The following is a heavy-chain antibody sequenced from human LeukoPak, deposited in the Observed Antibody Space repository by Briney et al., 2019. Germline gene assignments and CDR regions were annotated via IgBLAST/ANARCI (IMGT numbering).Heavy chain of an antibody. CDR1: GFTLSSYW. V-gene: IGHV3-7*01. CDR3: ARVDSDSYGYYDY. Sequence: GGSLRLSCAASGFTLSSYWMGWVRRAPGKGLEWVANIKKDGSAKQYVDSVKGRFTISRDNAKNSLFLQMDSLRAEDTAVYYCARVDSDSYGYYDYWGQGTLVTVSS. CDR2: IKKDGSAK. D-gene: IGHD3-22*01. J-gene: IGHJ4*02.